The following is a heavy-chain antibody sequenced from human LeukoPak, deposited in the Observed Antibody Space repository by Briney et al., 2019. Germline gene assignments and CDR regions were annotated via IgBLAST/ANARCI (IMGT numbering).Heavy chain of an antibody. CDR1: GFTFSSYW. Sequence: GGSLRLSCAASGFTFSSYWMHWVRQAPGKGLVWVSRINSDGSSTSYADFVKGLFTISRDNAKNTLYLQMNSLRAEDTAVYYCARGLVATTPFDYWGQGTLVTVSS. CDR3: ARGLVATTPFDY. J-gene: IGHJ4*02. D-gene: IGHD5-12*01. CDR2: INSDGSST. V-gene: IGHV3-74*01.